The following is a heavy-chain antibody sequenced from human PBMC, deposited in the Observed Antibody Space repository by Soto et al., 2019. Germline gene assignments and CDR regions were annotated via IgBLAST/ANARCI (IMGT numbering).Heavy chain of an antibody. V-gene: IGHV3-48*03. CDR1: GFIFSDYE. Sequence: EVQLVESGGGLVQPGGSLRLSCAASGFIFSDYEMNWVRQAPGKGLEWVSYISSSGSGSTIYYADSVKGRFTISRDNAKKSLYLQMNSLRAEDTAVYYCARVPRVGSSTSWFDHGGQVTLVTVSS. J-gene: IGHJ5*02. CDR2: ISSSGSGSTI. CDR3: ARVPRVGSSTSWFDH. D-gene: IGHD2-2*01.